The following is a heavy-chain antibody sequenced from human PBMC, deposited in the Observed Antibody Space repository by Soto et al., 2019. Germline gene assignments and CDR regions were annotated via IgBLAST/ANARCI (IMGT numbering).Heavy chain of an antibody. V-gene: IGHV3-48*03. J-gene: IGHJ4*02. CDR1: GFTFSRFE. CDR3: TRAAWFPYLSFY. D-gene: IGHD3-10*01. CDR2: ISSSGSTA. Sequence: GGSLRLSCAASGFTFSRFELHWVRQAPGKGLEWISYISSSGSTAYYASSVEGRFTISRDDANNSVYLQMDSLRAEDTALYYCTRAAWFPYLSFYWGQGALVTVS.